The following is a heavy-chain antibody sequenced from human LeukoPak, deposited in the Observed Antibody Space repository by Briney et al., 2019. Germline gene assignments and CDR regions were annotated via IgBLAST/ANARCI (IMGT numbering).Heavy chain of an antibody. CDR3: ARGGGSYYVGY. CDR1: GFTFSSYG. Sequence: SGRSLRLSCAASGFTFSSYGMHWVRQAPGKGLEWVAVIWYDGSNKYYADSVKGRFTISRDNSKNTLYLQMNSLRAEDTAVYYCARGGGSYYVGYWGQGTLVTVSS. J-gene: IGHJ4*02. CDR2: IWYDGSNK. D-gene: IGHD1-26*01. V-gene: IGHV3-33*01.